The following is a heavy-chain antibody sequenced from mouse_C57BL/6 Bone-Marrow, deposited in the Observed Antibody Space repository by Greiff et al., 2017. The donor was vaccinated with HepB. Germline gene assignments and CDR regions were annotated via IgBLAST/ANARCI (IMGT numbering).Heavy chain of an antibody. CDR1: GYTFTSYG. CDR3: ARGIYYGYDGAMDY. Sequence: QVQLKQSGAELARPGASVKLSCKASGYTFTSYGISWVKQRTGQGLEWIGEIYPRSGNTYYNEKFKGKATLTADKSSSTAYMELRSLTSEDSAVYFCARGIYYGYDGAMDYWGQGTSVTVSS. CDR2: IYPRSGNT. V-gene: IGHV1-81*01. J-gene: IGHJ4*01. D-gene: IGHD2-2*01.